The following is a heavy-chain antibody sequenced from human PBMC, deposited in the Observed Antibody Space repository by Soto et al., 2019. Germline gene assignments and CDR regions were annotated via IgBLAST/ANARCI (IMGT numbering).Heavy chain of an antibody. CDR2: IYYSGST. D-gene: IGHD3-22*01. Sequence: SETLSLTCTVSGGSISSYYWSWIRQPPGKGLEWIGCIYYSGSTNYNPSLKSRVTISVDTSKNQFSLKLSSVTAADTAVYYCARERGYYYDSSGDLSWFDPWGQGTLVTVSS. CDR1: GGSISSYY. V-gene: IGHV4-59*01. CDR3: ARERGYYYDSSGDLSWFDP. J-gene: IGHJ5*02.